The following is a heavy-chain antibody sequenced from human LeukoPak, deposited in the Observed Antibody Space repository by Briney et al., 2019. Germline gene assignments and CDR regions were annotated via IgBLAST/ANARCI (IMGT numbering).Heavy chain of an antibody. CDR1: GFTFSSYW. Sequence: GGSLRLSCAASGFTFSSYWMSWVRQAPGKGLEWVANIKHDGSEIYYADSVKGRFTISRDNSKNTLYLQMNSLRAEDTAVYYCARDIDYYDSSGYYWGQGTLVTVSS. CDR3: ARDIDYYDSSGYY. CDR2: IKHDGSEI. D-gene: IGHD3-22*01. J-gene: IGHJ4*02. V-gene: IGHV3-7*01.